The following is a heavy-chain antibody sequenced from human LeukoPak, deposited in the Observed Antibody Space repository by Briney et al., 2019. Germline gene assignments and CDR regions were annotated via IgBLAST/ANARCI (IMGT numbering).Heavy chain of an antibody. D-gene: IGHD6-19*01. CDR1: GYTFTYYG. Sequence: SVKVSCKTSGYTFTYYGVTWVRQAPGQGLEWMGRIIPIFGTANYAQKFQGRVTITTDESTSTAYMELSSLRSEDTAVYYCARDLRLHSSGWYMGVDYWGQGTLVTVSS. J-gene: IGHJ4*02. CDR3: ARDLRLHSSGWYMGVDY. V-gene: IGHV1-69*05. CDR2: IIPIFGTA.